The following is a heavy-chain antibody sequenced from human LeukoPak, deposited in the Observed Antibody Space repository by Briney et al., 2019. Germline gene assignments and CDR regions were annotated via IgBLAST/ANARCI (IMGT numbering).Heavy chain of an antibody. CDR2: IHHSGDT. CDR1: GGSISSGGYY. CDR3: ARLIAADPQLDS. Sequence: SETLSLTCTVSGGSISSGGYYWSWIRQHPGKGLEWIGYIHHSGDTYQNPSLKSRVTVSSDRSKNQFCLKLSSVTAADTAVYYCARLIAADPQLDSWGQGTLVTVSS. J-gene: IGHJ4*02. D-gene: IGHD6-13*01. V-gene: IGHV4-31*03.